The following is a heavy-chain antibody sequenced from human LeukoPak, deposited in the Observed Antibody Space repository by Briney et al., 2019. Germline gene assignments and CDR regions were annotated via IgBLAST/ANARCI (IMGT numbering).Heavy chain of an antibody. Sequence: ASVKVSCKASGGSHSNYGINWVRKAPGQGLEWMGRIIPLFGIANFAQKFEGRITIVADKSTTTVYMELRSLRFEDTAMYYCARDPHDSSPWGQGTLVTVSS. CDR1: GGSHSNYG. J-gene: IGHJ4*02. CDR3: ARDPHDSSP. CDR2: IIPLFGIA. D-gene: IGHD3-22*01. V-gene: IGHV1-69*04.